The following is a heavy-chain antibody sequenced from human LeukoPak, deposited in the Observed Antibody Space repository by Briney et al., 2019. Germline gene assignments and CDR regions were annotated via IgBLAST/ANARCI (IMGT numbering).Heavy chain of an antibody. V-gene: IGHV1-46*01. CDR3: AKSRGSHYDILTGYFDY. Sequence: ASVKVSCKASGYTFISYDIQWVRQAPGQGLEWMGIINPSGGSTSYTQKFQGRLTMTRDMSTSTVHMELSSLRFEDTAVYYCAKSRGSHYDILTGYFDYWGQGTLVTVSS. CDR2: INPSGGST. CDR1: GYTFISYD. D-gene: IGHD3-9*01. J-gene: IGHJ4*02.